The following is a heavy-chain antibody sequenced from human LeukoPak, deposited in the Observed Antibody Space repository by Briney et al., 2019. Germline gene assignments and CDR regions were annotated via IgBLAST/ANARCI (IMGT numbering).Heavy chain of an antibody. V-gene: IGHV3-53*01. CDR3: ARARWYLDY. CDR2: IYSDGAT. CDR1: GFTVSNSY. J-gene: IGHJ4*02. Sequence: GGSLRLSCAASGFTVSNSYMSWVRQAPGRGLEWVSIIYSDGATYYADSVKGRFTISRDNSKNTLYLQMNSLRAEDTAVYYCARARWYLDYWGQGALVTVSS. D-gene: IGHD4-23*01.